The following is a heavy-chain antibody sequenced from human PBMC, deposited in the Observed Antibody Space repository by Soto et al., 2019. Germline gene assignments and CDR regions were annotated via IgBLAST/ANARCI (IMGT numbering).Heavy chain of an antibody. CDR1: GFTFSSYA. J-gene: IGHJ4*02. V-gene: IGHV3-30-3*01. CDR3: AREPFTMVRGVII. CDR2: ISYDGSNK. D-gene: IGHD3-10*01. Sequence: GGSLRLSCAASGFTFSSYAMHWVRQAPGKGLEWVAVISYDGSNKYYADSVKGRFTISRDNSKNTLYLQMNSLRAEDTAVYYCAREPFTMVRGVIIWGQGTLVTVSS.